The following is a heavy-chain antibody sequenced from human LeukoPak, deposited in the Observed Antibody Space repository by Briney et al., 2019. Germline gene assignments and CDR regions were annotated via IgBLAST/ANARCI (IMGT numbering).Heavy chain of an antibody. J-gene: IGHJ3*02. CDR1: GGTFSSYA. D-gene: IGHD3-16*01. CDR2: IIPILGIA. CDR3: ARGGGGGSSRLVYI. Sequence: SVKVSCKASGGTFSSYAISWVRQAPGQGLEWMGRIIPILGIANYAQKFQGRVTITADKSTSTAYMELSSLRSEDTAVYYWARGGGGGSSRLVYIWGQGTMVTVSS. V-gene: IGHV1-69*04.